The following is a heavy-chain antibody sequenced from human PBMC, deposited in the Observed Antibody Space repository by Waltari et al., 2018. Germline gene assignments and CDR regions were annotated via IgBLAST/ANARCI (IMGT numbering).Heavy chain of an antibody. D-gene: IGHD4-17*01. Sequence: EVQLLESGGGLVQPGGSLRLSCAASGFTFSSYAMSWVRQAPGKGLEWVSAISGSGGSTYYADSVKGRFTISRDNSKNTLYPQMNSLRAEDTAVYYCAKTPVIAYGDYGNFDYWGQGTLVTVSS. V-gene: IGHV3-23*01. CDR1: GFTFSSYA. CDR2: ISGSGGST. J-gene: IGHJ4*02. CDR3: AKTPVIAYGDYGNFDY.